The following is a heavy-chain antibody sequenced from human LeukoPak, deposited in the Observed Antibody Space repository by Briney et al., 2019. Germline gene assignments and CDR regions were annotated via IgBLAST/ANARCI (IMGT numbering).Heavy chain of an antibody. J-gene: IGHJ4*02. CDR1: GGTFSSYA. D-gene: IGHD6-6*01. CDR3: ARTFVSSAHYYFDY. Sequence: RASVKVSCKASGGTFSSYAISWVRQAPGQGLEWMGGIIPIFGTANYAQKFQGRVTITTDESTSTAYMELSSLRSDDTAVYYCARTFVSSAHYYFDYWGQGTLVTVSS. CDR2: IIPIFGTA. V-gene: IGHV1-69*05.